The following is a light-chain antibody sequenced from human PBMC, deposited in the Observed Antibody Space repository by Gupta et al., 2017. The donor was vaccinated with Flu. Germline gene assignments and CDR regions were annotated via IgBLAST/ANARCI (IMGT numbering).Light chain of an antibody. J-gene: IGLJ2*01. V-gene: IGLV1-47*01. CDR2: RNN. CDR3: ATWDDSLSGVV. Sequence: QSVLSQPPSASATPGQRVTIPCSGSTSNIGSNFIYWSQQLPGTAPKLLIYRNNQRPSGVPDRFSGSKSGTSASLVISGLRSEDEADYYCATWDDSLSGVVFGGGTKVTVL. CDR1: TSNIGSNF.